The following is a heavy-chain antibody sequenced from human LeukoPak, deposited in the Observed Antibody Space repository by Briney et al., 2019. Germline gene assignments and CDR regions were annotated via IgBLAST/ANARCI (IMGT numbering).Heavy chain of an antibody. CDR1: GFTVSSNY. Sequence: PGGSLRLSCAASGFTVSSNYMSWVRQFQAKGLEWVATFHSGGDTYYADSVKGRFTISRDDSKNMVYLQMNNLRVEDTALYYCASFTSSWHPWGQGTPVTVSS. CDR3: ASFTSSWHP. J-gene: IGHJ1*01. D-gene: IGHD6-13*01. V-gene: IGHV3-66*01. CDR2: FHSGGDT.